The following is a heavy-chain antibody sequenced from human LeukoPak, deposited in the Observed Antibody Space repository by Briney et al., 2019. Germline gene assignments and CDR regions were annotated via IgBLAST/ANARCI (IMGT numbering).Heavy chain of an antibody. V-gene: IGHV1-46*01. D-gene: IGHD2-15*01. Sequence: ASVKVSCKASGYTFTSYYMHWVRQAPGQGLEWMGIINPSGGSTSYAQKFQGRVTMTRDTSTSTVYMELSSLRSEDTAVYYCARADHSIRGSYAFDIWGQGTMVTVSS. CDR1: GYTFTSYY. J-gene: IGHJ3*02. CDR2: INPSGGST. CDR3: ARADHSIRGSYAFDI.